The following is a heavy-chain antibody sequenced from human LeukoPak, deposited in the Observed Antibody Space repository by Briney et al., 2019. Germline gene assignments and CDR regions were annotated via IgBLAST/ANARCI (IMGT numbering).Heavy chain of an antibody. CDR3: ARQDILTGYVWFDP. CDR2: INPNSGGT. CDR1: GYTFTGYY. V-gene: IGHV1-2*02. J-gene: IGHJ5*02. D-gene: IGHD3-9*01. Sequence: VASVKVSGKASGYTFTGYYMHWVRQAPGQGLEWMGWINPNSGGTNYAQMFQGRVTMTRDTSISTAYMELSRLRSDDTAVYYCARQDILTGYVWFDPWGQGTLVTVSS.